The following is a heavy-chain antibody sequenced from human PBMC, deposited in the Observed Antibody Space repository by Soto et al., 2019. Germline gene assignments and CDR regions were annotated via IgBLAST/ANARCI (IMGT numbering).Heavy chain of an antibody. J-gene: IGHJ5*01. V-gene: IGHV1-18*01. D-gene: IGHD6-25*01. CDR2: ISAYNGNT. CDR1: RDSFARYA. Sequence: TASRDSFARYAITCARHCPRQGLEWMGWISAYNGNTNYAQKLQGRVTMTTETSTSTAYMELRSLRSDDTAVYYCSRGLAAVATQRYWFD. CDR3: SRGLAAVATQRYWFD.